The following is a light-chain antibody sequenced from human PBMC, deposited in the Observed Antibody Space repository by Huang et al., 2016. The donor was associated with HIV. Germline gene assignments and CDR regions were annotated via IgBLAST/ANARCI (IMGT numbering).Light chain of an antibody. CDR3: QQRSNWPLT. CDR1: QSVSSS. Sequence: EIVLTQSPATLSLSPGERATLSCRDSQSVSSSLAWYQQKPGQAPRLLIYDASNRATGIPARFSGSGSGTDFTLTISSLEPEDFAVYYCQQRSNWPLTFGGGTKVDIK. V-gene: IGKV3-11*01. CDR2: DAS. J-gene: IGKJ4*01.